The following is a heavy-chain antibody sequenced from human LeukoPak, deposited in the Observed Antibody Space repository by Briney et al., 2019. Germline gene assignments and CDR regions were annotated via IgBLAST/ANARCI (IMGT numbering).Heavy chain of an antibody. CDR2: IIPIFGSA. Sequence: ASVKVSCKASGGTLSSYATSWVRQAPGQGLEWMGGIIPIFGSANCAQKFLGRVTITTDESTSTVYMELSSLRSEDTAVYYCARESTGYSNSNFDYWGQGTLVTVSS. J-gene: IGHJ4*02. CDR1: GGTLSSYA. D-gene: IGHD6-13*01. CDR3: ARESTGYSNSNFDY. V-gene: IGHV1-69*05.